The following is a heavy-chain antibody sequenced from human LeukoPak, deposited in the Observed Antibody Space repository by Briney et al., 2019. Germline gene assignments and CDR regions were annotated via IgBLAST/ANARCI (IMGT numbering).Heavy chain of an antibody. D-gene: IGHD4-17*01. CDR2: ISSSSSTI. CDR3: ARNYGDYCLDY. V-gene: IGHV3-48*04. J-gene: IGHJ4*02. Sequence: GGSLRLSCVGSGFTFSSHGLHWVRQAPGKGLEWVSYISSSSSTIYYADSVKGRFTISRDNAKNSLYLQMNSLRAEDTAVYYCARNYGDYCLDYWGQGTLVTVSS. CDR1: GFTFSSHG.